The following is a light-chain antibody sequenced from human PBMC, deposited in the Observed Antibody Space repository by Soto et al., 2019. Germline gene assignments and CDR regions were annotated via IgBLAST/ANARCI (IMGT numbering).Light chain of an antibody. J-gene: IGKJ1*01. Sequence: DIVMTQSPDSLAVSLGERATINCKSSQSVLYSSNNKNYLAWYQQKPGQPPKLLIYWASTRESGVPDRFSGSGSGTDFTLTISSLQAEDVAVYYFQQYYSTPRTFGQWTKVEIK. CDR2: WAS. CDR3: QQYYSTPRT. CDR1: QSVLYSSNNKNY. V-gene: IGKV4-1*01.